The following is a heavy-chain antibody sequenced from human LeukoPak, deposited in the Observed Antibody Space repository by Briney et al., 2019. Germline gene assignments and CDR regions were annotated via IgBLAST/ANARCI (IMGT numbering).Heavy chain of an antibody. V-gene: IGHV3-7*03. J-gene: IGHJ4*02. CDR2: IRHDGSTK. D-gene: IGHD6-13*01. Sequence: GGSLRLSCTASGFPFYSYWMTWVRQTPGKGLEWVANIRHDGSTKYYVDSVKGRFTIFRDNAMNSLYLQMDSLRVEDTAIYYCARSVPYGTTWYGRSDCWGQGTQVTVSS. CDR1: GFPFYSYW. CDR3: ARSVPYGTTWYGRSDC.